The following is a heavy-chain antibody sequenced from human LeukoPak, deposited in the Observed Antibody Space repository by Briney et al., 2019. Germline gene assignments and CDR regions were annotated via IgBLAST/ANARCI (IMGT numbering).Heavy chain of an antibody. J-gene: IGHJ4*02. Sequence: SETLSLACTVSGDSVSNGRYYWSWIRQAPGKGLEWIGFIYYTGTTRYNPSLRSRVTISRDTSKNQFSLKLNSVTAADTAVYYCARSQWLRLPNYWGQGTLVTVSS. CDR3: ARSQWLRLPNY. D-gene: IGHD5-12*01. V-gene: IGHV4-61*01. CDR1: GDSVSNGRYY. CDR2: IYYTGTT.